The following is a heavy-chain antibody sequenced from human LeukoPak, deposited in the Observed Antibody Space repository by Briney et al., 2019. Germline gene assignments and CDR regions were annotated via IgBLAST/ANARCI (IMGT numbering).Heavy chain of an antibody. CDR2: ISFDGSDK. CDR3: ARDLDSSGHYYAY. J-gene: IGHJ4*02. CDR1: GFTFSSFA. D-gene: IGHD3-22*01. V-gene: IGHV3-30*04. Sequence: GGSLRLSCAASGFTFSSFAMHWVRQAPGKGLEWVAVISFDGSDKYYADAVKGRFTISRDNSENTVYLQMNSLRAEDTAVYYCARDLDSSGHYYAYWGQGSLVTVSS.